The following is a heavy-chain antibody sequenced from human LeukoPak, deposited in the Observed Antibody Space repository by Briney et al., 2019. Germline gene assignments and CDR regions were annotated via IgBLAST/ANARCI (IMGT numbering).Heavy chain of an antibody. Sequence: ASVKVSCKASGYTFTGYYMHWVRQAPGQGVEWMGWINPNSGGTNYAQKFQGRVTITADKSTSTAYMELSSLRSEDTAVYYCAMGVGAPEDLAVAADFDYWGQGTLVTVSS. CDR1: GYTFTGYY. J-gene: IGHJ4*02. D-gene: IGHD6-19*01. V-gene: IGHV1-2*02. CDR3: AMGVGAPEDLAVAADFDY. CDR2: INPNSGGT.